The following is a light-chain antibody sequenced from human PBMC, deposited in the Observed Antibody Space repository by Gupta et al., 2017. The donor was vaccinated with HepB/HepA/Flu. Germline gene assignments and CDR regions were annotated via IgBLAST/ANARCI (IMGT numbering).Light chain of an antibody. V-gene: IGLV2-8*01. CDR3: SSYAGTNNLV. J-gene: IGLJ2*01. Sequence: QSALTLTLPAPGSPRQTLTISRTGTSSDVGGSKYVSWYQQYPGKAPKLMIYEVSERLSGVPDRFSGSKSGNTASLTVSGLQAEDEAEYHCSSYAGTNNLVFGGGTKLTVL. CDR1: SSDVGGSKY. CDR2: EVS.